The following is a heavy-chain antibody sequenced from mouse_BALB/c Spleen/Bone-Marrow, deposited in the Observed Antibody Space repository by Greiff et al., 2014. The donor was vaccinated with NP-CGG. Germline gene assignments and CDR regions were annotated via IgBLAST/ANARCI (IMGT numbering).Heavy chain of an antibody. V-gene: IGHV1-7*01. J-gene: IGHJ4*01. CDR2: INYSTGYT. CDR1: GYTFTSYW. Sequence: VQLQQSGAELAKPGASVKMSCKASGYTFTSYWMHWVQQRHGQGLEWIGYINYSTGYTEYNQQFKDKATLPADKSSSTAYMGLSSMASEDSAVYYYTRQITKVDYPVDYWGQGTSFTVSS. CDR3: TRQITKVDYPVDY. D-gene: IGHD1-3*01.